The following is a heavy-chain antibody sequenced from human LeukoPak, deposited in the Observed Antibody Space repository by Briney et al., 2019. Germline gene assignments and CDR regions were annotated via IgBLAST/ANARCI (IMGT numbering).Heavy chain of an antibody. CDR1: GGSISSGGYY. CDR3: ARGRFYGFSGDS. J-gene: IGHJ4*02. D-gene: IGHD3-10*01. V-gene: IGHV4-31*03. Sequence: SETLSLTCTVSGGSISSGGYYWNWIRQHPGKGLEWIGYIYYSGSASYNPSLKSRVTISVDTSKNQFSLRLSSVTAADTAVYYCARGRFYGFSGDSWGQGSLVTVSS. CDR2: IYYSGSA.